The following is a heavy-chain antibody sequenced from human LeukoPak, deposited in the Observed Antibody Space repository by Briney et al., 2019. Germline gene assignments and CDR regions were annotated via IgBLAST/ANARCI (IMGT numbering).Heavy chain of an antibody. Sequence: GASVKVSCKASGGTFSSYAISWVRQAPGQGLEWMGRIIPIFGIANYAQKFQGRVTITADKSTSTAYMELSSLRSEDTAVYYYASTDSSGWYYFDYWGQGTLVTVSS. J-gene: IGHJ4*02. D-gene: IGHD6-19*01. V-gene: IGHV1-69*04. CDR3: ASTDSSGWYYFDY. CDR1: GGTFSSYA. CDR2: IIPIFGIA.